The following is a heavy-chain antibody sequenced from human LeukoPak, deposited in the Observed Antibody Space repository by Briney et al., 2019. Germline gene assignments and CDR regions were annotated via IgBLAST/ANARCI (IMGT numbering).Heavy chain of an antibody. D-gene: IGHD3-3*01. V-gene: IGHV1-69*04. CDR2: IIPILGIA. Sequence: SVKVSCKASGGTFSSYTISWVRQAPGQGLEWMGRIIPILGIANYAQKFQGRVTITADKSTSPAYIELSSLRSEDTAVYYCARERYYDFWSGSSGYYMDVWGKGTTVTVSS. CDR3: ARERYYDFWSGSSGYYMDV. J-gene: IGHJ6*03. CDR1: GGTFSSYT.